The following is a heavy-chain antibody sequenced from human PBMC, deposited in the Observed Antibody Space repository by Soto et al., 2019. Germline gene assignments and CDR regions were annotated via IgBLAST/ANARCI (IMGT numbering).Heavy chain of an antibody. Sequence: PSETLSLTCTVSGGSFSSYYWSWIRQPPGKGLERIGYIYYSGSTNYNPSLKSRVTISVDTSKNQFSLKLSSVTAADTAVYYCARVGPKEWLQSQPFDYWGQGTLVTVSS. J-gene: IGHJ4*02. D-gene: IGHD5-12*01. CDR1: GGSFSSYY. CDR2: IYYSGST. V-gene: IGHV4-59*01. CDR3: ARVGPKEWLQSQPFDY.